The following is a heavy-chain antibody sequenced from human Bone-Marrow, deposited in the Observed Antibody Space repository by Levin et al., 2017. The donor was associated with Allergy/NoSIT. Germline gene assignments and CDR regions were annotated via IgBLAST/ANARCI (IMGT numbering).Heavy chain of an antibody. CDR1: GGTFSSYA. J-gene: IGHJ4*02. Sequence: KISCKASGGTFSSYAISWVRQAPGQGLEWMGGIIPIFGTANYAQKFQGRVTITADESTSTAYMELSSLRSEDTAVYYCARGRRQYQLLFYFDYWGQGTLVTVSS. D-gene: IGHD2-2*01. V-gene: IGHV1-69*01. CDR2: IIPIFGTA. CDR3: ARGRRQYQLLFYFDY.